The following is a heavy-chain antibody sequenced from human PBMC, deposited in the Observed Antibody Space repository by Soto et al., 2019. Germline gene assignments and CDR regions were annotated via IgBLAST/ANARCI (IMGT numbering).Heavy chain of an antibody. CDR1: GGSISSGGYS. V-gene: IGHV4-39*07. J-gene: IGHJ6*02. D-gene: IGHD6-19*01. Sequence: SSETLSLTCAVSGGSISSGGYSWSWIRQPPGKGLEWIGSMYYSGSTYYNPSLKSRVTISVGTSKSQFSLKLSSVTAADTAVYYCARPSSSGWYYYDMDGWAQGTTVTVSS. CDR3: ARPSSSGWYYYDMDG. CDR2: MYYSGST.